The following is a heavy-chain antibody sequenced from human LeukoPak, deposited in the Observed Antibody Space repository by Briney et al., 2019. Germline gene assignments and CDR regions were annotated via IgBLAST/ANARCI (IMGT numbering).Heavy chain of an antibody. CDR3: ARDLGAEASD. Sequence: GGSLRLSCAASGFTFSSYSMNWVRQAPGKGLEWVSSISSSSSYIYYADSVKGRFTISRDNAKNSLHLQMNSLRAEDTAVYYCARDLGAEASDWGQGTLVTVSS. CDR2: ISSSSSYI. V-gene: IGHV3-21*01. CDR1: GFTFSSYS. J-gene: IGHJ4*02. D-gene: IGHD3-16*01.